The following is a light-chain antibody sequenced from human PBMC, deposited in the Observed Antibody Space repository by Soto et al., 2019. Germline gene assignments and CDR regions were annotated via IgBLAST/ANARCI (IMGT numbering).Light chain of an antibody. J-gene: IGKJ1*01. V-gene: IGKV3-20*01. CDR1: QSVSNNY. CDR2: GAS. CDR3: QQYGSSPTWT. Sequence: EIVLTQSPGTLSLSPGERATLSCRASQSVSNNYLAWYQQKPGQAPRLLIYGASTGATGIPARFSGSGSGTEFTLTISRLEPEDFAVYYCQQYGSSPTWTFGQGTKVDI.